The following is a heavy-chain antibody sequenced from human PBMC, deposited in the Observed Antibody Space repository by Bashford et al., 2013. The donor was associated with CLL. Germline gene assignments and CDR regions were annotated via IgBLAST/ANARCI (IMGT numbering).Heavy chain of an antibody. CDR1: GFTFTSSA. D-gene: IGHD5-18*01. J-gene: IGHJ6*02. CDR3: ARDGFVDTAMVNLYYYYGMDV. CDR2: IVVGSGHT. V-gene: IGHV1-58*02. Sequence: SVKVSCKASGFTFTSSAIQWVRQARGQRLEWIGWIVVGSGHTDKAQKFQERVTITTDTSTSTAYMELRSLRSDDTAVYYCARDGFVDTAMVNLYYYYGMDVWGQGTTVTVSS.